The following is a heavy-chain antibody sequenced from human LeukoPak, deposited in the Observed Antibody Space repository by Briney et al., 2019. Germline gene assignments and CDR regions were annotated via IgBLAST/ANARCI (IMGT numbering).Heavy chain of an antibody. V-gene: IGHV4-38-2*02. CDR3: ARDNIVVVAATKAYYFDY. D-gene: IGHD2-15*01. Sequence: SETLSLTCTVSGYSISSGYYWGWIRQPPGKGLEWIGSIYHSGSTYYNPSLKSRVTISVDTSKNQFSLKLSSVTAADTAVCYCARDNIVVVAATKAYYFDYWGQGTLVTVSS. CDR2: IYHSGST. CDR1: GYSISSGYY. J-gene: IGHJ4*02.